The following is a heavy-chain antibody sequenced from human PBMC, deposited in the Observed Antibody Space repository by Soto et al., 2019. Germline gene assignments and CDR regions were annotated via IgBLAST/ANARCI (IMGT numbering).Heavy chain of an antibody. V-gene: IGHV3-30-3*01. Sequence: QVQLVESGGGVVQPGRSLRLSCAASGFTFSSYAMHWVRQAPGKGLEWVAVISYDGSNKYYADSVKGRFTISRDNSKNTLYLQMNSLRAEDTAVYYCARDPSAGGSAYYYYGMDVWGQGTTVTVSS. J-gene: IGHJ6*02. CDR1: GFTFSSYA. D-gene: IGHD3-10*01. CDR2: ISYDGSNK. CDR3: ARDPSAGGSAYYYYGMDV.